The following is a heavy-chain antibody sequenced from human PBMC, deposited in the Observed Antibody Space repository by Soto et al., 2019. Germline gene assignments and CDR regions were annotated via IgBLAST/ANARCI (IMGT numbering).Heavy chain of an antibody. Sequence: ASVKVSCKASGGTFSSYAISWVRQAPGQGLEWMGGIIPIFGTANYAQKFQGRVTITADESTSTAYMELSSLRSEDTAVYYCARVAVAEHYYYYYGMDVWGQGTTVTVSS. J-gene: IGHJ6*02. CDR2: IIPIFGTA. CDR3: ARVAVAEHYYYYYGMDV. V-gene: IGHV1-69*13. D-gene: IGHD6-19*01. CDR1: GGTFSSYA.